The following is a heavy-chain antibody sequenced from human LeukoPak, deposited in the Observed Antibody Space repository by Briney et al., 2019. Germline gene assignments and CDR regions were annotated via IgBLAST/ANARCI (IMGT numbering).Heavy chain of an antibody. V-gene: IGHV3-7*01. J-gene: IGHJ4*02. CDR2: IKQDGSAK. CDR1: GCTFSSYW. CDR3: ARGLVGGDY. D-gene: IGHD2-15*01. Sequence: GGSLRLSCAASGCTFSSYWMSWVRQAPGKGLEWVANIKQDGSAKYYVNSVKGRFTISRDNAKNSLYLQMNSLRAEDTAVYYCARGLVGGDYWGQGTLVTVSS.